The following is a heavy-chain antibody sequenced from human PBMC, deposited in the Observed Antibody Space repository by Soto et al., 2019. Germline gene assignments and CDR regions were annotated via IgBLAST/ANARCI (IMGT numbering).Heavy chain of an antibody. CDR3: ARGGISHWAYFYYMDV. CDR1: GGSLSDYF. V-gene: IGHV4-34*01. D-gene: IGHD2-21*01. CDR2: INHLGSI. J-gene: IGHJ6*03. Sequence: KSSETLSHTCVVSGGSLSDYFWSWIRQPPGMALEWIGEINHLGSINYNPSLKSRVTMSVDTSKNQFSLTLNSVTAADTATYYCARGGISHWAYFYYMDVWDRGTTVTVSS.